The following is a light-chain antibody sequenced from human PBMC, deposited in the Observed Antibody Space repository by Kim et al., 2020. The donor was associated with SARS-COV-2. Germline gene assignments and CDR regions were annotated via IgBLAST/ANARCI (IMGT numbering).Light chain of an antibody. Sequence: LSPGERATLSCRASPSVSSYLAWYQQKPGQAPRLLIYDASNRATGIPARFSGSGSGTDFTLTIGSLEPEDFAVYYCQQRGNWPLTFGGGTKVDIK. CDR1: PSVSSY. J-gene: IGKJ4*01. V-gene: IGKV3-11*01. CDR3: QQRGNWPLT. CDR2: DAS.